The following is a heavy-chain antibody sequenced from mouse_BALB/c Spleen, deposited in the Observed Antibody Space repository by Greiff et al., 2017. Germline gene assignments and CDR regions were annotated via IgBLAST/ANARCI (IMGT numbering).Heavy chain of an antibody. Sequence: QVPLKESGPGLVAPSQSLSITCTVSGFSLTSYGVHWVRQPPGKGLEWLGVIWAGGSTNYNSALMSRLSISKDNSKSQVFLKMNSLQTDDTAMYYCARDWDEEAWFAYWGQGTLVTVSA. V-gene: IGHV2-9*02. J-gene: IGHJ3*01. CDR2: IWAGGST. CDR3: ARDWDEEAWFAY. D-gene: IGHD4-1*01. CDR1: GFSLTSYG.